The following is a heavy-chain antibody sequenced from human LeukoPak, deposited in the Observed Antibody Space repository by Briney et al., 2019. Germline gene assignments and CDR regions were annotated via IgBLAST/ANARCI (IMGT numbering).Heavy chain of an antibody. Sequence: GGSLRLSRAVSGFTFSDYYMSWIRQAPGKGLEWVSYISSSSSYTNYADSVKGRFTISRDNAKNSLYLQMNSLRAEDTAVYYCARVGVGVSAIDFYFDFWGQGTLVTVSS. CDR2: ISSSSSYT. CDR1: GFTFSDYY. D-gene: IGHD2-21*01. V-gene: IGHV3-11*06. CDR3: ARVGVGVSAIDFYFDF. J-gene: IGHJ4*02.